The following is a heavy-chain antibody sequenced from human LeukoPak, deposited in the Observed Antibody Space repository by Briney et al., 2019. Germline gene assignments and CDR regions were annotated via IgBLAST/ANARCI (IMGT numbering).Heavy chain of an antibody. D-gene: IGHD5-12*01. V-gene: IGHV1-18*01. Sequence: ASAKLSCKASGYSFTTYGISWVRQAPGQGLEWMGWISAYSANTNYALKLQGRVTMTTDTSTSTAYMELRSLRSDDTAVYYCARDLFPALSGYGVYMDVWGKGTTVTVSS. CDR3: ARDLFPALSGYGVYMDV. J-gene: IGHJ6*03. CDR2: ISAYSANT. CDR1: GYSFTTYG.